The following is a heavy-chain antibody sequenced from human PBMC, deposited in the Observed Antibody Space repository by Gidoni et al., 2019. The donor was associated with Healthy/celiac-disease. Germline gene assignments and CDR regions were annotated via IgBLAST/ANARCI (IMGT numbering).Heavy chain of an antibody. CDR3: XRGGAXTYGMDV. V-gene: IGHV1-69*01. J-gene: IGHJ6*02. CDR2: IIPIFGTA. CDR1: GVTFSSYA. D-gene: IGHD1-26*01. Sequence: QVQLVQSGAEVKKPGSSVKVSCKASGVTFSSYAISWVRQAPGQGLEWMGGIIPIFGTANYAQKFQGRVTITADXXTSTAYMELXSLXSXDTAVYYCXRGGAXTYGMDVWGQGTTVTVSS.